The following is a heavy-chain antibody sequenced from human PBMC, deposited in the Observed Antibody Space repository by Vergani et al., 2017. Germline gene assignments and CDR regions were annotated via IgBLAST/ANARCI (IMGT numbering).Heavy chain of an antibody. J-gene: IGHJ6*02. V-gene: IGHV5-51*01. Sequence: EVQLVQSGAEVKKPGESLKISCKGSGYSFTSYWIGWVRQMPGKCLEWMGIIYPGDSDTSYSPSFQGQVTISADKSISTAYLQWSSLKASGTAMYYCARQLQTHRSGMDVWGQGTTVTVSS. CDR3: ARQLQTHRSGMDV. CDR2: IYPGDSDT. CDR1: GYSFTSYW. D-gene: IGHD2-15*01.